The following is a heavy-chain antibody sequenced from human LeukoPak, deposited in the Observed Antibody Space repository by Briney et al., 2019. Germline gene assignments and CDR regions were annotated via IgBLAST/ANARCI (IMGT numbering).Heavy chain of an antibody. D-gene: IGHD3-16*02. V-gene: IGHV4-34*01. CDR3: ARGPRLYDYVWGSYRPRYFDY. J-gene: IGHJ4*02. CDR1: GGSFSGYY. Sequence: SETLSLNCAVYGGSFSGYYWSWIRQPPGKGPEWIGEINHSGSTNYNPSLKSRVTISVDTSKNQFSLKLSSVTAADTAVYYCARGPRLYDYVWGSYRPRYFDYWGQGTLVTVSS. CDR2: INHSGST.